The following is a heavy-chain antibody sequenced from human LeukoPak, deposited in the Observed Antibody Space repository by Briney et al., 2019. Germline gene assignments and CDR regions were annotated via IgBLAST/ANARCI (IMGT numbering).Heavy chain of an antibody. D-gene: IGHD3-3*01. CDR2: ISAYNGNT. CDR3: ARDRSPPLRFLEWLLKGAPVDY. Sequence: GAPVKVSCKASGYTFTSYGISWVRQAPGQGLEWMGWISAYNGNTNYAQKLQGRVTMTTDTSTSTAYMELRSLRSDDTAVYYCARDRSPPLRFLEWLLKGAPVDYWGQGTLVTVSS. CDR1: GYTFTSYG. J-gene: IGHJ4*02. V-gene: IGHV1-18*01.